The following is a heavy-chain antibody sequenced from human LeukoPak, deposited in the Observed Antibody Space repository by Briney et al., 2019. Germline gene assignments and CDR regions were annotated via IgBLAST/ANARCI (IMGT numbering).Heavy chain of an antibody. D-gene: IGHD1-26*01. V-gene: IGHV4-31*03. Sequence: SQALSLTCTVSGGSISSGGYYWSWIRQHPGKGLEWIGYIYYSGSTYYNPSLKSRVTISVDTSKNQFSLKLSSVTAADTAVYYCARVVGAPREYYFDYWGQGTLVTVSS. CDR1: GGSISSGGYY. CDR3: ARVVGAPREYYFDY. J-gene: IGHJ4*02. CDR2: IYYSGST.